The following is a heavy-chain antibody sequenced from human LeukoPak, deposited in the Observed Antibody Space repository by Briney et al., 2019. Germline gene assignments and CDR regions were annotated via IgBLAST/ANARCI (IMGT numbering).Heavy chain of an antibody. CDR2: IYYSGST. CDR3: ARTSSGSIPNFDY. V-gene: IGHV4-31*03. D-gene: IGHD6-19*01. J-gene: IGHJ4*02. Sequence: PSQTLSLTCTVSGGSISSGGYYWSWIRQHPGKGLEWIGYIYYSGSTYYNPSLKSRVTISVDTSKNQFSLKLSSVTAADTAVYYCARTSSGSIPNFDYWGQGTLVTVSS. CDR1: GGSISSGGYY.